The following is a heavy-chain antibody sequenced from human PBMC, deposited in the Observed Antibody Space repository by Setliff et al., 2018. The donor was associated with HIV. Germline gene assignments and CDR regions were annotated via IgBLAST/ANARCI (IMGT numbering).Heavy chain of an antibody. V-gene: IGHV1-46*01. CDR1: GYSFTNYY. CDR3: VRGMTSYDSSGYSIPYYFDY. D-gene: IGHD3-22*01. CDR2: INPSGGGT. Sequence: AASVMVSCKASGYSFTNYYMNWVRQAPGQGLEWMGIINPSGGGTTYAQKFQGRVTMTRDTSTDTLYMDLSSLTSEDTAVYYCVRGMTSYDSSGYSIPYYFDYWGQGTLVTVSS. J-gene: IGHJ4*02.